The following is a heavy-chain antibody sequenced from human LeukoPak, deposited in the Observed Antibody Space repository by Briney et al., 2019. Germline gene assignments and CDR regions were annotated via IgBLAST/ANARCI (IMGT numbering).Heavy chain of an antibody. V-gene: IGHV3-23*01. Sequence: GGSLRLSCVGSGFSFSTYDMGWVRQTPGKGLEWVSAISATGGYTEDADSVKGRFTISRDNSQNTLFLQMHSLRAEDTAVYYCAKKPATIKFPFDIWGQGTLATVSP. CDR2: ISATGGYT. D-gene: IGHD5-24*01. CDR1: GFSFSTYD. J-gene: IGHJ4*02. CDR3: AKKPATIKFPFDI.